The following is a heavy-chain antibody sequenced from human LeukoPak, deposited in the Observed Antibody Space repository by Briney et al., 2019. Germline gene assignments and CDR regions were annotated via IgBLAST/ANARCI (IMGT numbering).Heavy chain of an antibody. D-gene: IGHD6-6*01. CDR1: GITFSSYA. Sequence: GGSLSLSCAASGITFSSYAMSWVRQAPGKGLEWVSTITNTGGDSAYTHSVKGRFTISRDNAKNTLYLQMNSLSAEDTAVYYCARGYSSSYRIDYWGQGTLVTVSS. V-gene: IGHV3-23*05. CDR2: ITNTGGDS. CDR3: ARGYSSSYRIDY. J-gene: IGHJ4*02.